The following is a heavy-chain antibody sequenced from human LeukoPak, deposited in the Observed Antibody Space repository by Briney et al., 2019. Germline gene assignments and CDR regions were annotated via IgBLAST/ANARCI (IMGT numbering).Heavy chain of an antibody. J-gene: IGHJ3*02. Sequence: PGGSLRLSCAASGFTVSSNYMSWVRQAPGKGLEWVSVIYSGGSTYYADSVKGRFTISRDNSKNTLYLQMNSLRAEDTAVYYCARAALAVAAKKDAFDIWGQGTMVTVSS. CDR2: IYSGGST. D-gene: IGHD6-19*01. CDR3: ARAALAVAAKKDAFDI. CDR1: GFTVSSNY. V-gene: IGHV3-66*01.